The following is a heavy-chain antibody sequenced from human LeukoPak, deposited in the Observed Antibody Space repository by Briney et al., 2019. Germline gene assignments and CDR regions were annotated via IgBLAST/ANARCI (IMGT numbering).Heavy chain of an antibody. CDR1: GFTFSAYW. V-gene: IGHV3-7*01. Sequence: GGSLRLSCAASGFTFSAYWMSWVRRAPGMGLEWVANIRPDGSEKYYVDSVKGRFTISRDNAKNSLYLQMNSLRAEDTAVYYCARDGGSAVPFDYWGQGTLVTVSS. D-gene: IGHD6-19*01. CDR2: IRPDGSEK. CDR3: ARDGGSAVPFDY. J-gene: IGHJ4*02.